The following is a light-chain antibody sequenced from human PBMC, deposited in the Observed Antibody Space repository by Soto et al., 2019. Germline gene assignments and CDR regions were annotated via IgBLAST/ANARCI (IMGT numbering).Light chain of an antibody. CDR2: EVS. J-gene: IGLJ1*01. CDR1: SSDGGGYNY. Sequence: QSVLTQPASVSGSPGQSITISCTVTSSDGGGYNYVSWYQQHPGKAPKLMIYEVSNRPSGVSNRFSGSKSGNTASLTISGLQAEDEADYYCGSYTSSSTRVFGTGTKVPS. CDR3: GSYTSSSTRV. V-gene: IGLV2-14*01.